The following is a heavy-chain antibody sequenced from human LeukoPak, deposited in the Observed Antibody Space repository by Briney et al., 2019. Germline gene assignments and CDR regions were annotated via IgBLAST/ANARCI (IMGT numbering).Heavy chain of an antibody. CDR1: GYTFTSYG. Sequence: ASVKVSCKASGYTFTSYGISWVRQAPGQGLEWMGWISAYNGNTNYAQKLQGRVTMTTDTSTSTAYMELRSLRSDDTAVYYRARDRWFGELLSIRTNDYWGQGTLVTVSS. J-gene: IGHJ4*02. CDR3: ARDRWFGELLSIRTNDY. CDR2: ISAYNGNT. V-gene: IGHV1-18*01. D-gene: IGHD3-10*01.